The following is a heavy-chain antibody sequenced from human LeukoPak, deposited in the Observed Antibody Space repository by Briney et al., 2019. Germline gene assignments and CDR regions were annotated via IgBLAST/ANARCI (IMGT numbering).Heavy chain of an antibody. V-gene: IGHV4-31*02. CDR1: GGSIRSGCYY. CDR3: ARDTPWGYFD. D-gene: IGHD3-9*01. CDR2: IYYSGNT. Sequence: SESRSPAWPVAGGSIRSGCYYWSWIRQHPGKGLEWIGYIYYSGNTYYNPCLKSRVTISVDTSKNQFSLKLSSVTAADTAVYYCARDTPWGYFDWGQGTLVTVSS. J-gene: IGHJ4*02.